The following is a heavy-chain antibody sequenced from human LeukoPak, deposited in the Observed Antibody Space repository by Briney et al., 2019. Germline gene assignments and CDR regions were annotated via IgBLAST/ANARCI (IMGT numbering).Heavy chain of an antibody. CDR1: GYTFTSYG. Sequence: ASVKVSCKASGYTFTSYGISWVRQAPGQGLEWMGWISAYNGNTNYAQKLQGRVTMTTDTSTSTAYMELRGLRSDDTAVYYCARDSGIAVAGHFDYWGQGTLVTVSS. CDR3: ARDSGIAVAGHFDY. J-gene: IGHJ4*02. D-gene: IGHD6-19*01. CDR2: ISAYNGNT. V-gene: IGHV1-18*01.